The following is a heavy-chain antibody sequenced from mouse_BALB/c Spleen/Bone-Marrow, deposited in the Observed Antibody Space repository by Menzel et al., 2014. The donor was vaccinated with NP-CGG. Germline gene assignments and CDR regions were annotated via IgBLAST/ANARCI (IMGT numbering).Heavy chain of an antibody. CDR2: IDTSDSYT. D-gene: IGHD2-4*01. V-gene: IGHV1-69*01. CDR3: ARGGHDFPLDY. CDR1: GYTFTDNW. Sequence: VQLQQSGAELGMPGASVKMSCKASGYTFTDNWMYWVKQRPGQGLEWIGAIDTSDSYTNFNQKFMGKASLTVDASSSTAYMQVSSLTSDDSAVYYCARGGHDFPLDYWGQGTSVTVSS. J-gene: IGHJ4*01.